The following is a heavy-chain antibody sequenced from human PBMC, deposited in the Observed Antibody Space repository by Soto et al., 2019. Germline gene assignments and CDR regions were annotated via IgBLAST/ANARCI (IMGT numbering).Heavy chain of an antibody. V-gene: IGHV3-33*01. J-gene: IGHJ4*02. CDR2: IWYDGSNK. CDR3: ARNGALPQEIAAAGTLDY. D-gene: IGHD6-13*01. CDR1: GVTFSSYV. Sequence: SLRICCASSGVTFSSYVMDGVLKATGKGLEWVAVIWYDGSNKYYADSVKGRFTISRDNSKNTLYLQMNSLRAEDTAVYYCARNGALPQEIAAAGTLDYWGQGTLVTVSS.